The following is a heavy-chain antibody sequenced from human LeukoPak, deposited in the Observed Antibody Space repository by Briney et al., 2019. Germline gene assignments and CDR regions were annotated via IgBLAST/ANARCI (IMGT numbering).Heavy chain of an antibody. Sequence: NSSQTLSLTCTVSGGSISSGAYYWSWIRQHPGKGLEWIGYIYDSGSTYYNPSLKSRVTISVDTSKNLSSMRLNSLTAADPAVYYCARDRVAGWFDPWGQGPLVIVSS. V-gene: IGHV4-31*03. D-gene: IGHD3-10*01. J-gene: IGHJ5*02. CDR2: IYDSGST. CDR1: GGSISSGAYY. CDR3: ARDRVAGWFDP.